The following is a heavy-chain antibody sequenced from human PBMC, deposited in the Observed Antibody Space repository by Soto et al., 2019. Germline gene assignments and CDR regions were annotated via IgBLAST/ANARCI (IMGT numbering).Heavy chain of an antibody. D-gene: IGHD5-18*01. J-gene: IGHJ4*02. CDR3: AREAGRGYSYGCVDY. Sequence: SETLSLTCTVSGGSISSGGYYWSWIRQHPGKGLEWIGYIYYSGSTYYNPSLKSRVTISVDTSKNQFSLKLSSVTAADTAVYYCAREAGRGYSYGCVDYWGQGTLVTVSS. CDR1: GGSISSGGYY. V-gene: IGHV4-31*03. CDR2: IYYSGST.